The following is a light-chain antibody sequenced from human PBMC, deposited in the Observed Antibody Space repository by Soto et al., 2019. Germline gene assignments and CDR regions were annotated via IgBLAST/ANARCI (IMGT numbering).Light chain of an antibody. V-gene: IGLV4-69*01. J-gene: IGLJ3*02. CDR1: SGHSSYA. CDR3: QTWGTGFRV. CDR2: LNSDGSH. Sequence: QLVLTQSPSASASLGASVKLTCTLSSGHSSYAIAWHQQQPEKGPRYLMKLNSDGSHSKGDGIPDRFSGSSSGAERYLTISSLQSADEADYYCQTWGTGFRVFGGGTKLTVL.